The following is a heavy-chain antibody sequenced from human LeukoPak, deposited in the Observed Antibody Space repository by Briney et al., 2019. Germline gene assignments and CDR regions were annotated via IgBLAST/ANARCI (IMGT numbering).Heavy chain of an antibody. CDR2: ISESGGNT. CDR1: GFTFSGYT. V-gene: IGHV3-23*01. Sequence: GGSLRLSCAASGFTFSGYTMTWVRQAPGKGLEWLSGISESGGNTYYAESVKGRFTISRGNSKNTLYLQMNSLRAEDTAVYYCAKLWHSGSSSGDFWGQGILVTVSS. CDR3: AKLWHSGSSSGDF. D-gene: IGHD1-26*01. J-gene: IGHJ4*02.